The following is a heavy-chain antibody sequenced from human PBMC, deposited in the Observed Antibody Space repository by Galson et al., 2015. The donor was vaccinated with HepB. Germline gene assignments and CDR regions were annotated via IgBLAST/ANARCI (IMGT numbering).Heavy chain of an antibody. CDR3: ARGGRDSSGYYYHYYYYGMDV. CDR1: GGSISSSSYY. D-gene: IGHD3-22*01. V-gene: IGHV4-39*07. CDR2: INHSGST. J-gene: IGHJ6*02. Sequence: ETLSLTCTVSGGSISSSSYYWGWIRQPPGKGLEWIGEINHSGSTNYNPSLKSRVTISVDTSKNQFSLKLSSVTAADTAVYYCARGGRDSSGYYYHYYYYGMDVWGQGTTVTVSS.